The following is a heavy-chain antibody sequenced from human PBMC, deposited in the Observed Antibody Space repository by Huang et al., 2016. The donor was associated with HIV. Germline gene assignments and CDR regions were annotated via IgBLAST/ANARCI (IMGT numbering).Heavy chain of an antibody. D-gene: IGHD2-21*01. CDR2: IDWDDDK. Sequence: QVTLRETGPALVKPTQTLTLTCAFSGFSLSTSGMCVTWIRQPPGEALEWLARIDWDDDKYYSTSLKTRLTISKDTSKYPVVLTMTNMDPVDTATYYCARIWPHSPCGSYFDYWGQETLVTVSS. CDR3: ARIWPHSPCGSYFDY. CDR1: GFSLSTSGMC. J-gene: IGHJ4*02. V-gene: IGHV2-70*15.